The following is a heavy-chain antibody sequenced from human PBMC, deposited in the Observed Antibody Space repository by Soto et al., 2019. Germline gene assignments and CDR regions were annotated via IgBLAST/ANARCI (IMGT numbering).Heavy chain of an antibody. Sequence: QVQLVESGGGVVQPGRSLRLSCAASGFTFSRYGMYWVRQAPGKGLEWVAVIWYDGSNKYYADAVKGRFTISRDNSKNTLYLQMNSLRAEDTAVYYCAREEYDNTRGPYYYGMDVWGQGTTVTVSS. J-gene: IGHJ6*02. CDR1: GFTFSRYG. CDR2: IWYDGSNK. CDR3: AREEYDNTRGPYYYGMDV. D-gene: IGHD3-22*01. V-gene: IGHV3-33*01.